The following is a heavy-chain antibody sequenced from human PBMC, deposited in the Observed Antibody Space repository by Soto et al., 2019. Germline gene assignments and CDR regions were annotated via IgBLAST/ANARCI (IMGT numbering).Heavy chain of an antibody. CDR3: ARCDRGAFDR. CDR2: IHSDGSST. CDR1: GFTFSYYW. J-gene: IGHJ3*01. Sequence: EVQLVESEGGLVQPGGSLRLSCAASGFTFSYYWMHWVRQAPGQGLVWVSRIHSDGSSTTYADSVKGRFTISRDNAKNTLYLQMNSLRAEDTAVYYCARCDRGAFDRWGQGTMVTVSS. D-gene: IGHD2-21*02. V-gene: IGHV3-74*01.